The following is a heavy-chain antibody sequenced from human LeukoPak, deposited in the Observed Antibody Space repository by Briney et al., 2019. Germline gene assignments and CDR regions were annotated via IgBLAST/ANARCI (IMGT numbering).Heavy chain of an antibody. D-gene: IGHD1-26*01. CDR2: ITIRGDTF. J-gene: IGHJ4*02. Sequence: GGSLRLSCAASGFTFSDYYMSWIRQAPGKGPEWISYITIRGDTFYYADSVKGRFTISRDNARNSLYLQMNSLRAEDTAVYYCARVDRDIVGARIDYWGQGTLVTVSS. CDR1: GFTFSDYY. V-gene: IGHV3-11*01. CDR3: ARVDRDIVGARIDY.